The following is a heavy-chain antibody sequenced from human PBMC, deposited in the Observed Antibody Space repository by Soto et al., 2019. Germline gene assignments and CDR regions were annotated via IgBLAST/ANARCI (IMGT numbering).Heavy chain of an antibody. J-gene: IGHJ5*02. CDR3: AKDPDTAMVVSWFDL. CDR2: ISGSGGTT. Sequence: EVQLLESGGGLVQPGGSLRLSCEGSGFTFSGYAMSWVRQAPGKGLEWVSAISGSGGTTYYADSVKGRFTISRDNSKNTLYLQMNSLRVEDTAVYYCAKDPDTAMVVSWFDLWGQGTLVTVSS. D-gene: IGHD5-18*01. V-gene: IGHV3-23*01. CDR1: GFTFSGYA.